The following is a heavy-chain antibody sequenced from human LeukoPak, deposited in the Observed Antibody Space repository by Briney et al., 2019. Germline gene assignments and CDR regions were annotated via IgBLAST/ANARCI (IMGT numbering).Heavy chain of an antibody. CDR2: ISSSSSYI. Sequence: PGGSLRLSCAASGFTFSTYTMNWVRQAPGKGLEWVSSISSSSSYIYYADSVKGRFTISRDNDKNSLYLQMNSLRAEDTAVYYCARDAPSGWYGYNAFDIWGQGTMVTVSS. CDR3: ARDAPSGWYGYNAFDI. CDR1: GFTFSTYT. D-gene: IGHD6-19*01. J-gene: IGHJ3*02. V-gene: IGHV3-21*01.